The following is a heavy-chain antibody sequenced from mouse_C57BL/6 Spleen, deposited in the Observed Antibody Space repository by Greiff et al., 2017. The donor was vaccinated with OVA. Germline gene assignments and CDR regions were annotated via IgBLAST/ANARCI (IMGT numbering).Heavy chain of an antibody. D-gene: IGHD2-4*01. CDR2: IYPGDGDT. CDR1: GYAFSSSW. J-gene: IGHJ1*03. CDR3: ARYYDYDGTGYFDV. Sequence: QVQLKQSGPELVKPGASVKISCKASGYAFSSSWMNWVKQRPGKGLEWIGRIYPGDGDTNYNGKFKGKATLTADKSSSTAYMQLSSLTSEDSAVYFCARYYDYDGTGYFDVWGTGTTVTVSS. V-gene: IGHV1-82*01.